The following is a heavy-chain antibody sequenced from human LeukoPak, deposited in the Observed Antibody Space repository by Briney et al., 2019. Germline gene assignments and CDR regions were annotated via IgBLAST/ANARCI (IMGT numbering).Heavy chain of an antibody. Sequence: ASVKVSCKASGYTFTGYYMHWVRQAPGQGLEWMGWINPISGGTNYAQKFQGRVTMTRDTSISTAYMELSRLRSDDTAVYYCARDFWSGHYYFDYWGQGTLVTVSS. CDR2: INPISGGT. D-gene: IGHD3-3*01. J-gene: IGHJ4*02. CDR3: ARDFWSGHYYFDY. CDR1: GYTFTGYY. V-gene: IGHV1-2*02.